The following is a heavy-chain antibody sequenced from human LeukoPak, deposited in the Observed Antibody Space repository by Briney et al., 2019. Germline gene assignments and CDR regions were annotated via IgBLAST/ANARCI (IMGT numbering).Heavy chain of an antibody. CDR2: VYASGST. V-gene: IGHV3-53*01. D-gene: IGHD5-18*01. CDR1: GGSFSGYY. J-gene: IGHJ4*02. CDR3: ARSGYSYAGY. Sequence: ETLSLTCAVYGGSFSGYYWSWVRQAPGKGLEWVSVVYASGSTYYADSVKGRFTISRDTSKNTLYLQMNSLRAEDTAVYYCARSGYSYAGYWGQGTLVTVSS.